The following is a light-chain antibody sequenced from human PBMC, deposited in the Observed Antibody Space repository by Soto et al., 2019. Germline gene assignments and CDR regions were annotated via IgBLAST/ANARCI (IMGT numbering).Light chain of an antibody. CDR2: AAS. CDR3: QQYGSSPPYT. V-gene: IGKV3-20*01. CDR1: RSFASSY. J-gene: IGKJ2*01. Sequence: EIVLTKSPDTLSLSPGERATLSCRASRSFASSYLAWYQQKPGQAPRLLIYAASSRATGVPDRFSGSGSGADFTLTISRLEPEDSAVYYCQQYGSSPPYTFGKGTKLEIK.